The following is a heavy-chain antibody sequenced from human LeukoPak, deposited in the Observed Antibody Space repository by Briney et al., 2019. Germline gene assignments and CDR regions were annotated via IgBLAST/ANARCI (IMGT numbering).Heavy chain of an antibody. CDR3: ARERATIYYYYGMDV. CDR1: GFTFSSYS. Sequence: GGSLRLSCAASGFTFSSYSMNWVRQAPGKGLEWVSYISSSSSTIYYADSVKGRFTISRDNAKNSLYLQMNSLRAEDTAVYYCARERATIYYYYGMDVWGQGTTVTVSS. CDR2: ISSSSSTI. D-gene: IGHD5-12*01. V-gene: IGHV3-48*04. J-gene: IGHJ6*02.